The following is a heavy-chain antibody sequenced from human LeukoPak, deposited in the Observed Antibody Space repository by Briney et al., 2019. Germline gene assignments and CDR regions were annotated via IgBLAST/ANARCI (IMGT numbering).Heavy chain of an antibody. CDR1: GGSFSGYY. V-gene: IGHV4-34*01. CDR3: ARGKYYGSGSSKRYYYYGMDV. Sequence: PSETVSLTCGVYGGSFSGYYWSWIRQPPGKGLEWIGEINHSGCTNYNPSLKSRVTISVDTSKNQFSLKLSSVTAADTAVYYCARGKYYGSGSSKRYYYYGMDVWGQGTTVTVSS. J-gene: IGHJ6*02. CDR2: INHSGCT. D-gene: IGHD3-10*01.